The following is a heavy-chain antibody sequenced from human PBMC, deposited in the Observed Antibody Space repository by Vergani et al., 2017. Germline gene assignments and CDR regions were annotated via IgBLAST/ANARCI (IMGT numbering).Heavy chain of an antibody. J-gene: IGHJ6*03. V-gene: IGHV5-51*01. CDR3: AIHETLRYYGSGRPYYYYYMDV. D-gene: IGHD3-10*01. CDR2: IYPGDSDT. Sequence: EVQLVQSGAEVKKPGESLKISCKGSGYSFTSYWIGWVRQLPGKGLEWMGIIYPGDSDTRYSPSFQGQVTISADKSISTAYLQWSSLKASDTAMYYCAIHETLRYYGSGRPYYYYYMDVWGKGTTVTVSS. CDR1: GYSFTSYW.